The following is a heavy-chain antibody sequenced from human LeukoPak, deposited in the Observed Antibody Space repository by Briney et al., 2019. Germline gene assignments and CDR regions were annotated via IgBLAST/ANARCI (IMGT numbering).Heavy chain of an antibody. J-gene: IGHJ3*02. Sequence: GGSLRLSCGASVFTFSSYAMSWVRQAPGKGLEWVSAISGSGGSTYYADSVKGRFTISRDNSKNTLYLQMNSLRAEDTAVYYCAKVAPYCSSTSCYFDAFDIWGQGTMVTVSS. D-gene: IGHD2-2*01. CDR2: ISGSGGST. CDR3: AKVAPYCSSTSCYFDAFDI. V-gene: IGHV3-23*01. CDR1: VFTFSSYA.